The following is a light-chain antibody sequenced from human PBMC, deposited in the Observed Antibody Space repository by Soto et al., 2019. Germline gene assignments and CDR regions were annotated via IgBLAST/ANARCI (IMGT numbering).Light chain of an antibody. V-gene: IGKV1-9*01. CDR3: QQANSFPFI. J-gene: IGKJ2*01. CDR2: GAS. Sequence: IQLTQSPSSLSASVGDRVTITCRASQGISSYLAWYQQKPGKAPKLLIYGASNLQSGVPSRFSGRGSGTDFTLTISSLQPEDFGTYYCQQANSFPFIFAQGTKVDIK. CDR1: QGISSY.